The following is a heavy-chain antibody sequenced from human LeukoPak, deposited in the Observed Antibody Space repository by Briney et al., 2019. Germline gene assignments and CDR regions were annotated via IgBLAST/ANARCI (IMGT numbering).Heavy chain of an antibody. J-gene: IGHJ4*02. Sequence: SETLSLTCTVSNNSLSSYYCSWIRQPPGKGLEWIGYAFHTGSTEYNPSLKSRVTILMDASKTQFSLKLNSVTAADTAVYYCARHRGDYGDYSFFDYWGQGILVTVSS. D-gene: IGHD4-17*01. CDR2: AFHTGST. CDR1: NNSLSSYY. CDR3: ARHRGDYGDYSFFDY. V-gene: IGHV4-59*08.